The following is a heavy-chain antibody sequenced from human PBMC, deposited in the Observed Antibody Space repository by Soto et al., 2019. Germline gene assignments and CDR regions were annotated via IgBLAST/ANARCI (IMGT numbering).Heavy chain of an antibody. CDR1: GYRFTSYW. D-gene: IGHD3-22*01. J-gene: IGHJ5*02. CDR3: ARKDKSGYFNWFDP. V-gene: IGHV5-51*01. CDR2: IFPSDSDT. Sequence: GESLKISCRTSGYRFTSYWIAWVRQMPGKGLEWMGIIFPSDSDTRYSPSFQGQVTISADRSTSTVFLQWASLKASDAAVYFCARKDKSGYFNWFDPWGQGTLVTVS.